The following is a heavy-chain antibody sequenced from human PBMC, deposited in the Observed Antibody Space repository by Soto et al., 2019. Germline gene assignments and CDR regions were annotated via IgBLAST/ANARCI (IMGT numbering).Heavy chain of an antibody. CDR3: ARVSPDEGKVFDI. Sequence: QVQLQESGPGLVRPSQTLSLTCTVSGGSISSDGYYWSWIRQHPGKALEWIGCIYYSGPTYYNPSLKSRVTISLDTSENQFSLMLTSVAAADTAVYYCARVSPDEGKVFDIWGQGTMVSVSS. CDR2: IYYSGPT. CDR1: GGSISSDGYY. V-gene: IGHV4-31*03. D-gene: IGHD3-10*01. J-gene: IGHJ3*02.